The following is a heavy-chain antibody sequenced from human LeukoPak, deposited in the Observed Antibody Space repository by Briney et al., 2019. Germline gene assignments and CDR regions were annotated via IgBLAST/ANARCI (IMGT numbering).Heavy chain of an antibody. D-gene: IGHD6-25*01. CDR1: GGSFSGYY. J-gene: IGHJ2*01. V-gene: IGHV4-34*01. CDR2: INHSGST. CDR3: ARRGQRLASYWYFDL. Sequence: SETLSLTCAVYGGSFSGYYWSWIRLPPGKGLEWIGEINHSGSTNYNPSLKSRVTISVDTSKNQFSVKLSSVTAADTAVYYCARRGQRLASYWYFDLWGRGTLVAVSS.